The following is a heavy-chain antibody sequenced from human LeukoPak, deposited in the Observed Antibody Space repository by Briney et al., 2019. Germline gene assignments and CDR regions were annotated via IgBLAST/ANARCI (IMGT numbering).Heavy chain of an antibody. J-gene: IGHJ4*02. V-gene: IGHV4-59*08. D-gene: IGHD3-9*01. Sequence: PSETLSLTCSVSGGSISSYSWSWFRQPPGRRLEWIGYIYSSGSTNYNPSLKSRVTILRDTSKNQLSLKLSAVTAADTAVYYCARHNSVDDWFDYWGQGILVSVSS. CDR1: GGSISSYS. CDR2: IYSSGST. CDR3: ARHNSVDDWFDY.